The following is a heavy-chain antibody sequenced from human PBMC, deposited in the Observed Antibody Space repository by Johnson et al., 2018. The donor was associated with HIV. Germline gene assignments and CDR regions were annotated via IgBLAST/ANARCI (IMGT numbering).Heavy chain of an antibody. D-gene: IGHD1-26*01. Sequence: EQLVESGGGVVQPGRSLRLSCAASGFTFDDYGMSWVRQAPGKGLEWVSGINWNGGSTGYADSVKGRFTISRDNAKNSLYLQMNSLRAEDTAVYYCAREGAWEVRPGAFDIWGQGTMVTVSS. CDR3: AREGAWEVRPGAFDI. V-gene: IGHV3-20*04. J-gene: IGHJ3*02. CDR1: GFTFDDYG. CDR2: INWNGGST.